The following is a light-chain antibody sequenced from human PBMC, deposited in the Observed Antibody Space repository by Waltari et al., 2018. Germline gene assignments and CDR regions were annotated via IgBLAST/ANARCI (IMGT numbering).Light chain of an antibody. V-gene: IGLV3-21*02. J-gene: IGLJ2*01. CDR1: GTEV. Sequence: GTEVVNWYQQRPPQAPVLVIYVDTERSSGIPERFSGSKSGNTATLTVSGVEAGDEADYYCQVWDTGSDHVLFGGGTRLTVL. CDR2: VDT. CDR3: QVWDTGSDHVL.